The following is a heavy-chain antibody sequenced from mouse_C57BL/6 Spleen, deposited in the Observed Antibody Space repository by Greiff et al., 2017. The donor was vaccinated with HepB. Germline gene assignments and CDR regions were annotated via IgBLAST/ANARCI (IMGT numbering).Heavy chain of an antibody. CDR1: GYTFTSYW. D-gene: IGHD2-3*01. V-gene: IGHV1-52*01. Sequence: VQLQQPGAEPVRPGSSVKLSCKASGYTFTSYWMHWVKQRPIQGLEWIGNIDPSDSETHYNQKFKDKATLTVDKSSSTAYMQLSSLTSEDSAVYYCARDGYYVGDFDYWGQGTTLTVSS. CDR3: ARDGYYVGDFDY. J-gene: IGHJ2*01. CDR2: IDPSDSET.